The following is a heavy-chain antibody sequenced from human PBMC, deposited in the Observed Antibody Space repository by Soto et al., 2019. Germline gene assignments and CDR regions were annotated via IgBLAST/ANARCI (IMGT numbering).Heavy chain of an antibody. V-gene: IGHV3-30*18. Sequence: PGVCLRLSCAASGFTFSSYCMPWVRQAPGKGLEWVAVISYDGSNKDYADSVKGRFSISRYNSKNTLYLQMNSLRAEDTAVYYWANGENRRAVAGINDWGEGTRVSVSS. D-gene: IGHD6-19*01. J-gene: IGHJ4*02. CDR3: ANGENRRAVAGIND. CDR1: GFTFSSYC. CDR2: ISYDGSNK.